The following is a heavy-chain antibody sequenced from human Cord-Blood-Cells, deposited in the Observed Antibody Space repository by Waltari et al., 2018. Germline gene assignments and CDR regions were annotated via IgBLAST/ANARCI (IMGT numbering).Heavy chain of an antibody. CDR2: INHSGST. Sequence: QVQLQQWGAGLLKPSETLSLTCAVYGGSFSGYYWSWIRQPPGKGLEWIGEINHSGSTTCNPALKSRVTISVDASKNQFSLKLSSVTAADTAVYYCARAVRLAWLVNNWFDPWGQGTLVTVSS. J-gene: IGHJ5*02. D-gene: IGHD6-19*01. CDR3: ARAVRLAWLVNNWFDP. V-gene: IGHV4-34*01. CDR1: GGSFSGYY.